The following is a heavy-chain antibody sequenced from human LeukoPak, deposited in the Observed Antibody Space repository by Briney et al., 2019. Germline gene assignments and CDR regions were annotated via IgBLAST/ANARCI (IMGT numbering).Heavy chain of an antibody. V-gene: IGHV4-59*01. CDR2: IYYSGST. CDR1: GGSISSYY. Sequence: PSETLSLTCTVSGGSISSYYWSWIRQPPGKGLECIGYIYYSGSTNYNPSLKSRVTISVDTSKNQFSLKLSSVTAADTAVYYCARAYDYVWGSYRSENWFDPWGQGTLVTVSS. CDR3: ARAYDYVWGSYRSENWFDP. D-gene: IGHD3-16*02. J-gene: IGHJ5*02.